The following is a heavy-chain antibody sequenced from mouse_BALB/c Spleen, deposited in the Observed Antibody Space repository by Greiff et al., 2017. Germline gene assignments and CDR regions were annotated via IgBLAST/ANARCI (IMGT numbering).Heavy chain of an antibody. D-gene: IGHD2-1*01. CDR2: IDPENGNT. CDR3: ARIGNYENYAMDY. Sequence: VQLKQSGAELVRPGALVKLSCKASGFNIKDYYMHWVKQRPEQGLEWIGWIDPENGNTIYDPKFQGKASITADTSSNTAYLQLSSLTSEDTAVYYCARIGNYENYAMDYWGQGTSVTVSS. CDR1: GFNIKDYY. J-gene: IGHJ4*01. V-gene: IGHV14-1*02.